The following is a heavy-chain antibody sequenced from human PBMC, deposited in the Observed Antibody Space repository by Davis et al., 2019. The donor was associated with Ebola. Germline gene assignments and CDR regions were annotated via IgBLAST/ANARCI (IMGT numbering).Heavy chain of an antibody. CDR1: GDSVSSNSAT. CDR2: TYYRSKWYS. D-gene: IGHD5-18*01. V-gene: IGHV6-1*01. J-gene: IGHJ3*02. Sequence: MPSETLSLTCAISGDSVSSNSATWNWIRQSPSRGLEWLGRTYYRSKWYSDHAVSVKSRISINPDTSKNQFSLQLNSVTPEDTAVYYCARGVSMGGYSYGVDAFDIWGQGTMVTVSS. CDR3: ARGVSMGGYSYGVDAFDI.